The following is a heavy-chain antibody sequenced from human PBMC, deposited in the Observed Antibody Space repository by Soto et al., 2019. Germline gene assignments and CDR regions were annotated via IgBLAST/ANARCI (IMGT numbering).Heavy chain of an antibody. CDR1: GFPFSHYA. V-gene: IGHV3-30-3*01. CDR2: IGHDAFRS. D-gene: IGHD6-6*01. J-gene: IGHJ4*02. CDR3: ARDPTVGRPDYFDY. Sequence: VQLVESGGGVVQPGRSLRLSCAASGFPFSHYALHWVRQAPGKGLEWVAVIGHDAFRSYYTPSVEGRFTISRDNSNNTLYLQMNSLSPEDTAVYFCARDPTVGRPDYFDYWGKGTLVSVSS.